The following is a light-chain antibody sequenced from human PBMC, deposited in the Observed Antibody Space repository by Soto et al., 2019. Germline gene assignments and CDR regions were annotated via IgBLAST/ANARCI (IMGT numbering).Light chain of an antibody. V-gene: IGLV2-8*01. Sequence: QSALTQPPSASGSPGQSVTISCTGTSSDVGGYNYVSWYQQHPGKAPKLMIYEVSTRPSGVPDRFSGSKAGNAASLTVSGRQAEDEADYYCSSYAVSSNYVFGTGTKLTVL. CDR3: SSYAVSSNYV. J-gene: IGLJ1*01. CDR2: EVS. CDR1: SSDVGGYNY.